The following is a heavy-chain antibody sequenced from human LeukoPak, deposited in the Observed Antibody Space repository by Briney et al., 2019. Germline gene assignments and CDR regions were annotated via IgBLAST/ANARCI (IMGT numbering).Heavy chain of an antibody. J-gene: IGHJ4*02. CDR2: IYSGGST. CDR1: GFTVSINY. V-gene: IGHV3-53*01. CDR3: AKDSNDYGDYNYFDF. D-gene: IGHD4-17*01. Sequence: QSGGPLTLSCTASGFTVSINYVSWARQAPGRGLEWVSVIYSGGSTYYADSVKGRFTVSRDNSKNTLYLQMNSLRAEDAAVYYCAKDSNDYGDYNYFDFWGQGTLVTVSS.